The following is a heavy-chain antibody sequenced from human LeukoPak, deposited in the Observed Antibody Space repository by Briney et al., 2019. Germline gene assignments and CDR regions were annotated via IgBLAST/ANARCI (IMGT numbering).Heavy chain of an antibody. D-gene: IGHD3-3*01. CDR3: ARGFLEWLYGMDV. CDR1: GFTFSSCS. Sequence: GGSLRLSCAASGFTFSSCSMNWVRQAPGKGLEWVSSISSSSSYIYYADSVKGRFTISRDNAKNSLYLQMNSLRAEDTAVYYCARGFLEWLYGMDVWGQGTTVTVSS. V-gene: IGHV3-21*04. J-gene: IGHJ6*02. CDR2: ISSSSSYI.